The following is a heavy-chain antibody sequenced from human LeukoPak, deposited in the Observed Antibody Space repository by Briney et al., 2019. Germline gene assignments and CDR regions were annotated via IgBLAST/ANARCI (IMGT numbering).Heavy chain of an antibody. J-gene: IGHJ4*02. CDR1: GFTFGDYA. D-gene: IGHD3-22*01. CDR3: TRTLYYYDSSGYYAGY. CDR2: IRSKAYGGTT. V-gene: IGHV3-49*04. Sequence: GGSLRLSCTASGFTFGDYAMSWVRQAPGKGLEWVGFIRSKAYGGTTEYAASVKGRFTTSRDDSKSIAYLQMNSLKTEDTAVYYCTRTLYYYDSSGYYAGYWGQGTLVTVSS.